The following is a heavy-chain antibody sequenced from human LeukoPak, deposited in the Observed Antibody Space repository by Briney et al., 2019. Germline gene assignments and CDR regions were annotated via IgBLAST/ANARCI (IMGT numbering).Heavy chain of an antibody. J-gene: IGHJ4*02. CDR1: GFIFSSYG. V-gene: IGHV3-30*02. CDR2: IRYNGSNK. CDR3: ANVNRRLWLTLDY. Sequence: PGGSLRLSCAASGFIFSSYGMHWVRQAPGKGLEWVAFIRYNGSNKYYADSVKGRFTISRDNSKNTLYLQMNSLRAEDTAVYYCANVNRRLWLTLDYWGQGTLVTVSS. D-gene: IGHD5-18*01.